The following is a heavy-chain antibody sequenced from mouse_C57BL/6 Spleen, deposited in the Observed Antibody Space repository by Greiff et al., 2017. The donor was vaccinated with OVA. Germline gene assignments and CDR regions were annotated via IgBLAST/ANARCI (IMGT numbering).Heavy chain of an antibody. CDR2: ISYDGSN. J-gene: IGHJ2*01. V-gene: IGHV3-6*01. CDR3: ASSTVVDFDY. Sequence: ESGPGLVKPSQSLSLTCSVTGYSITSGYYWNWIRQFPGNKLEWRGYISYDGSNNYNPSLKNRISINRDTSKNQFFLKLNSVTTEDTATYYCASSTVVDFDYWGQGTTLTVSS. D-gene: IGHD1-1*01. CDR1: GYSITSGYY.